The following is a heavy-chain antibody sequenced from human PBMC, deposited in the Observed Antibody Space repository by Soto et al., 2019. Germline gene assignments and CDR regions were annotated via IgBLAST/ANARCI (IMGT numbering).Heavy chain of an antibody. V-gene: IGHV3-23*01. CDR1: GFPFSSYA. J-gene: IGHJ4*02. CDR3: AKSLSASPNYFFDY. Sequence: EMQLLVSGGGLVQPGGSLSLSCAASGFPFSSYAMSWVRQAPGKGLEWVSGISGSGGLTYYADSVKGRFTISRDNSKNTLYLQMNSLIADDTAVYYCAKSLSASPNYFFDYWGQGTLVSVSS. CDR2: ISGSGGLT.